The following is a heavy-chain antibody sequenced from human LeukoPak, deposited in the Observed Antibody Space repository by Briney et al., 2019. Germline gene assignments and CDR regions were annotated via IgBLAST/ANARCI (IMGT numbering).Heavy chain of an antibody. CDR3: ARDHILASGAPRH. Sequence: GGSLRLSCAASGFTVNNKFMTWVRQAPGKGLEWVSVIYNSGSTYYADSVKGRFTISRDSSKNTLYLQMNSLRAEDTAVYYRARDHILASGAPRHWGQGTLVTVSS. V-gene: IGHV3-66*01. CDR1: GFTVNNKF. CDR2: IYNSGST. J-gene: IGHJ4*02. D-gene: IGHD3-3*02.